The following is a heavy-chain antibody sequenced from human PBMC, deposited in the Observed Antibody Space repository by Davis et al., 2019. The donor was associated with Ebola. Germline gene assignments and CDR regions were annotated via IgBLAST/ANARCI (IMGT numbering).Heavy chain of an antibody. Sequence: GESLKISCAASGFTFSSYSMNWVRQAPGKGLEWVSSISSSSSYIYYADSVKGRFTISRDNARNSLFLQLSGLRADDTAIYYCAREMLNYYDSNSYYLNWFDPWGQGTLVTVSP. CDR1: GFTFSSYS. CDR2: ISSSSSYI. D-gene: IGHD3-22*01. V-gene: IGHV3-21*04. CDR3: AREMLNYYDSNSYYLNWFDP. J-gene: IGHJ5*02.